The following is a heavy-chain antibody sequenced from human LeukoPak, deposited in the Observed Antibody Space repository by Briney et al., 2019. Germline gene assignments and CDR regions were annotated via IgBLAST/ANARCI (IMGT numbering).Heavy chain of an antibody. D-gene: IGHD2-2*01. CDR2: IYTSGNT. V-gene: IGHV4-4*07. Sequence: SETLSLTCTVSGGSISTYYWSWIRQPAGKGLEWIGHIYTSGNTNYNPSLKSRVTISVDTSKNQFSLKLSSVTAADTAVYYCARDLQDIVVVPAAHFDYWGQGTLVTVSS. CDR3: ARDLQDIVVVPAAHFDY. CDR1: GGSISTYY. J-gene: IGHJ4*02.